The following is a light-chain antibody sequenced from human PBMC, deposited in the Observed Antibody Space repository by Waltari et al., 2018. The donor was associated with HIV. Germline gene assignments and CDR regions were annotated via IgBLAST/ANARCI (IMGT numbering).Light chain of an antibody. Sequence: QSVLTPPPPASGTPGHRVTISCSGSHSNIGTHSVNRYQQLPELAPKLLIFRNSRRPSGVPDRFSASKSGTSASLAISGLQSEDEADYYCATWDDALNEYVFGTGTRVTVL. J-gene: IGLJ1*01. CDR3: ATWDDALNEYV. V-gene: IGLV1-44*01. CDR2: RNS. CDR1: HSNIGTHS.